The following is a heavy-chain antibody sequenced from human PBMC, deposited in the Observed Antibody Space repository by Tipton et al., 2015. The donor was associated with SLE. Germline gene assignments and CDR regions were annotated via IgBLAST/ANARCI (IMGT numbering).Heavy chain of an antibody. CDR3: VKSVVVVSPRDYYYYMDV. V-gene: IGHV4-31*03. D-gene: IGHD2-15*01. CDR1: GGSISSGGYY. J-gene: IGHJ6*03. CDR2: IYYSGNT. Sequence: TLSLTCTVSGGSISSGGYYWTWIRQLPGKGLEWIGYIYYSGNTYYNPSLGSRLTISVDTSKDQFSLRLTSVTAADTAVYYCVKSVVVVSPRDYYYYMDVWGKGTTVTVSS.